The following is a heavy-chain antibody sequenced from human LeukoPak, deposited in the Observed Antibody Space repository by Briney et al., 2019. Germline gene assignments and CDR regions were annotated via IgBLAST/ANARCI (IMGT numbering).Heavy chain of an antibody. J-gene: IGHJ3*02. Sequence: EASVKDSCKASGGTFSSYAIGCVRQAPGQGLEWMGGIIPIFGTANYAQKFQGRVTITTDESTSTAYMELSSLRSEDTAVYYCARDRVLKAFDIWGQGTMVTVSS. D-gene: IGHD2-8*01. CDR2: IIPIFGTA. CDR3: ARDRVLKAFDI. V-gene: IGHV1-69*05. CDR1: GGTFSSYA.